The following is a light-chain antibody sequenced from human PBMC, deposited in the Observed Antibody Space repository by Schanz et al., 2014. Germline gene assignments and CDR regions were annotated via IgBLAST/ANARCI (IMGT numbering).Light chain of an antibody. Sequence: DIQMTQSPSTLSASVGDRVTLTCRARQSITHLLAWYQQKPGRAPKLLIYDASTLERGVPSRFSGSGSGTEFTLTITSLQPDDFATYYCQKYSSALWTFGQGTKVEIK. CDR3: QKYSSALWT. V-gene: IGKV1-5*01. CDR1: QSITHL. J-gene: IGKJ1*01. CDR2: DAS.